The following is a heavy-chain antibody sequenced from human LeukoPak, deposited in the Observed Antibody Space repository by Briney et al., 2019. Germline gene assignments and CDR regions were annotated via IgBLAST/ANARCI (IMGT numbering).Heavy chain of an antibody. J-gene: IGHJ4*02. V-gene: IGHV1-46*01. CDR1: GYSFTTYY. Sequence: ASVKVSCKASGYSFTTYYMHWVRQAPGQGLEWMGIINPSGGATIYAQMFQDRVTMTRDTSTSTVYMELSSLRSDDTAVYYCARDREYYYESSGYYGYWGQGTLVTVSS. D-gene: IGHD3-22*01. CDR2: INPSGGAT. CDR3: ARDREYYYESSGYYGY.